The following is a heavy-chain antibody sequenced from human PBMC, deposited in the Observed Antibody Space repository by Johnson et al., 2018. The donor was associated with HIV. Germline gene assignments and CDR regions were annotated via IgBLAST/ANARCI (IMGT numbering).Heavy chain of an antibody. J-gene: IGHJ3*02. V-gene: IGHV3-30*04. D-gene: IGHD4-17*01. CDR2: ISYDGSNK. Sequence: QVQLVESGGGVVQPGRSLRLSCAASGFTFSSYAIHWVRQAPGKGLEWVAAISYDGSNKYYADSVKGRFTISRDNSKNTLYLQMNSLRAEDTAVYYCASRYGDYGLGAFDIWGQGTMVTVSS. CDR3: ASRYGDYGLGAFDI. CDR1: GFTFSSYA.